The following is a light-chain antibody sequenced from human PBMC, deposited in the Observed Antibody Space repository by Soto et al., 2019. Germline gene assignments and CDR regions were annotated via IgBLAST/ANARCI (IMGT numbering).Light chain of an antibody. V-gene: IGKV1-5*01. J-gene: IGKJ2*01. CDR3: QQYNSYRYVA. Sequence: DIQMTQSPSTLSASVGDRVTITCRASQSISSWLAWYQQKPGKAPKLLIYDASSLESGVPSRFSGSGSGTEFILTISSLQPDDFATYYCQQYNSYRYVAFGQGTKLEIK. CDR2: DAS. CDR1: QSISSW.